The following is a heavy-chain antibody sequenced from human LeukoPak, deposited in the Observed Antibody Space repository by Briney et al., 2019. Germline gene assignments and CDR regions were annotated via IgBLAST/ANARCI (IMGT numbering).Heavy chain of an antibody. CDR3: AKDYRGYSYGRYYYYGMDV. V-gene: IGHV3-9*01. CDR1: GFTFDDYA. Sequence: GGSLRLSRAASGFTFDDYAMHWVRQAPGKGLEWVSGISWNSGSIGYADSVKGRFTISRDNAKNSLYLQMNSLRAEDTALYYCAKDYRGYSYGRYYYYGMDVWGQGTTVTVSS. CDR2: ISWNSGSI. D-gene: IGHD5-18*01. J-gene: IGHJ6*02.